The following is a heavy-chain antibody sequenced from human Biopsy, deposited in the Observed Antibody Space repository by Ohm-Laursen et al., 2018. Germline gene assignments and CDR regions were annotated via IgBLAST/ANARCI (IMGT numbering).Heavy chain of an antibody. J-gene: IGHJ2*01. Sequence: GTLSLTCAVSGDSISTYYWSWIRQPPGKGLQWIGYIYYTGNTDYNPSLQSRVTISVDTSKNHFSLRLRSMTPADTAMYYCARDRGYYSDRTVPGYYDLWGRGTLVTVSS. CDR2: IYYTGNT. CDR1: GDSISTYY. D-gene: IGHD3-22*01. V-gene: IGHV4-59*01. CDR3: ARDRGYYSDRTVPGYYDL.